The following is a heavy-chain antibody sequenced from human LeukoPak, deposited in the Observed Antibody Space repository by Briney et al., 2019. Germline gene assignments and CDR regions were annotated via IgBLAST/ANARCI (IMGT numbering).Heavy chain of an antibody. CDR2: IGTGGDR. CDR3: TXXXXGRXLDY. CDR1: GFTFSNYA. J-gene: IGHJ4*01. Sequence: GGSLRLSCAASGFTFSNYAMGWVRQAPGKGLEWVSVIGTGGDRHYADSVKGRFTITRDNSKSTVFLQMDSLRADDTALYYCTXXXXGRXLDYWGXGTLVTV. V-gene: IGHV3-23*01.